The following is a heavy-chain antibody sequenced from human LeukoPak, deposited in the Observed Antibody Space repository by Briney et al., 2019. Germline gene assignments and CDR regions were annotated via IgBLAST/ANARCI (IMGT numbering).Heavy chain of an antibody. J-gene: IGHJ4*02. V-gene: IGHV3-23*01. D-gene: IGHD6-19*01. Sequence: GGSLRLSCAASGFTFSSYGMNWVRQAPGKGLEWVSGITGSGSNTYYPDSVKGRFTISRDNSKNTLYLQMNSLRAEDTAVYYCARARSVAEYYFDYWGQGTLVTVSS. CDR3: ARARSVAEYYFDY. CDR2: ITGSGSNT. CDR1: GFTFSSYG.